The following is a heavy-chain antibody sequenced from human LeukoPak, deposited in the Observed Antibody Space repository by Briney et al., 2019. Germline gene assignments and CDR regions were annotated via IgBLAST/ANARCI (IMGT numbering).Heavy chain of an antibody. J-gene: IGHJ3*02. D-gene: IGHD2-21*01. V-gene: IGHV1-46*01. Sequence: MGIINPTTGSTTYAQKFQGRVTMTRDMSTSTVYMELSSLRSEDTAVYFCARDLHRQSIGMRAFDIWGQGTMVTASS. CDR3: ARDLHRQSIGMRAFDI. CDR2: INPTTGST.